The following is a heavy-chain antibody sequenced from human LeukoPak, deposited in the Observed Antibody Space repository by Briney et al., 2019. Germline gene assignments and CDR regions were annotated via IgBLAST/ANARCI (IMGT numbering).Heavy chain of an antibody. J-gene: IGHJ4*02. V-gene: IGHV1-24*01. CDR2: FDPEDGET. CDR3: AVITIFGVAIDY. D-gene: IGHD3-3*01. CDR1: GYTLTELS. Sequence: ASVKVSCKVSGYTLTELSMHWVRQAPGKGLEWMGGFDPEDGETIYAQKFQGRVTMTEDTSTDTAYMELSSLRSEDTAVYYCAVITIFGVAIDYWGQGTLVTVSS.